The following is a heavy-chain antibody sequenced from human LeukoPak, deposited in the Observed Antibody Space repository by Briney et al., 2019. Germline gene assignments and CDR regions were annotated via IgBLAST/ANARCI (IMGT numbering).Heavy chain of an antibody. CDR2: IGAYNGNT. D-gene: IGHD6-13*01. V-gene: IGHV1-18*01. J-gene: IGHJ4*02. CDR1: GYTFTSYG. CDR3: ARDTPAAGTDY. Sequence: ASVKVSCKASGYTFTSYGISWVRQAPGQGREWMGWIGAYNGNTNYAQKLQGRVTMTTDTSTSTAYMELRSLRSDDTAVYYCARDTPAAGTDYWGQGTLVTVSS.